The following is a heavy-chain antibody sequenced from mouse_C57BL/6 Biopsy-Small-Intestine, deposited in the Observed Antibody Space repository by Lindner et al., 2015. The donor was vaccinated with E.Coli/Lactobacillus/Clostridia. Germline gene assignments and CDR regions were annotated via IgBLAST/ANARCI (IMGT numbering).Heavy chain of an antibody. CDR1: GYSFTDYN. V-gene: IGHV1-39*01. CDR3: ARHGNYFDY. J-gene: IGHJ2*01. Sequence: VQLQESGPELVKPGASVKISCKASGYSFTDYNMNWVRQSNDKSLEWIGVVTPNYGTTTYNQNFKGKATLTVDQSSSTAYMQLISLTSEDSAVYYCARHGNYFDYWGQGTTLTVSS. D-gene: IGHD2-1*01. CDR2: VTPNYGTT.